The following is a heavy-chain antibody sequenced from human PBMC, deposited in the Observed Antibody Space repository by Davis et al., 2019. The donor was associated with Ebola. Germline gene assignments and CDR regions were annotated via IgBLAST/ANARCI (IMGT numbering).Heavy chain of an antibody. Sequence: ASVKVSCKASGYTFTSYDINWVRQATGQGLEWMGWMNPNSGNTGYAQKFQGRVTMTRNTSISTAYMELSSLRSEDTAVYYCARWWDMKGITGTQGDACDIWGQGTMVTVSS. V-gene: IGHV1-8*01. CDR1: GYTFTSYD. J-gene: IGHJ3*02. CDR3: ARWWDMKGITGTQGDACDI. CDR2: MNPNSGNT. D-gene: IGHD1-20*01.